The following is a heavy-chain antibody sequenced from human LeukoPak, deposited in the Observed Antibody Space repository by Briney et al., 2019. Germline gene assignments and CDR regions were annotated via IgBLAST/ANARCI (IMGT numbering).Heavy chain of an antibody. CDR2: INNDGSGT. CDR3: AVHCSSTSCYTDY. CDR1: GFTFSNNW. J-gene: IGHJ4*02. D-gene: IGHD2-2*02. V-gene: IGHV3-74*01. Sequence: GGSLRLSCAASGFTFSNNWMHWVRQAPGKGLVWVSRINNDGSGTNYADSVKGRFTISRDNAKNTLYLQMNSLRAEDTAVYYCAVHCSSTSCYTDYWGQGTRVTVSS.